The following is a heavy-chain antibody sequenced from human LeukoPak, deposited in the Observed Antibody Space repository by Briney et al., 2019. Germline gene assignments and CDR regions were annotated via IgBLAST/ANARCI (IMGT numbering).Heavy chain of an antibody. CDR2: ISAYNGNT. V-gene: IGHV1-18*01. CDR3: ARVVKGVVVPAAMLDP. D-gene: IGHD2-2*01. J-gene: IGHJ5*02. Sequence: AASVKVSCKASGYTFTSYGISWVRQAPGQGLEWMGWISAYNGNTNYAQKLQGRVTMTTDTSTSTAYMELRSLRSDDTAVYYCARVVKGVVVPAAMLDPWGQGTLVTVSS. CDR1: GYTFTSYG.